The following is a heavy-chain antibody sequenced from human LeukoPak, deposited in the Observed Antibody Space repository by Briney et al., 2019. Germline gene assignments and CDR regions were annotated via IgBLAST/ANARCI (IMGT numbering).Heavy chain of an antibody. CDR1: GFTFSRYT. CDR3: ARAPVIFGSGTQDAFDI. V-gene: IGHV3-21*01. D-gene: IGHD3-10*01. Sequence: RPGGSLRLSCGASGFTFSRYTMNWVRQAPGKGLEWVASISTSSIYKYYGDPVKGRFTISRDNSRNSAYLQMDSLSPEDTAVYYCARAPVIFGSGTQDAFDIWDQGTMVTVSS. J-gene: IGHJ3*02. CDR2: ISTSSIYK.